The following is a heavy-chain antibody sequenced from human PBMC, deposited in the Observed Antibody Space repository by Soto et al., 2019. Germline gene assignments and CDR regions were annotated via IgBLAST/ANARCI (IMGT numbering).Heavy chain of an antibody. D-gene: IGHD2-21*02. V-gene: IGHV1-3*01. Sequence: GASVKVSCKASGYTFTSYAMHWVRQAPDQRLEWMGWINAGDGNTKYSQKFQGRVTITRDTSASTAYMELSSLRSEDTAVYYCASAYCGGDCSNYYYGMDVWGQGTTVTVSS. CDR1: GYTFTSYA. CDR3: ASAYCGGDCSNYYYGMDV. CDR2: INAGDGNT. J-gene: IGHJ6*02.